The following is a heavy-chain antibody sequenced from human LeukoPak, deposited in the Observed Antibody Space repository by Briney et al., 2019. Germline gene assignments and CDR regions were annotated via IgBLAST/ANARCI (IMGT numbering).Heavy chain of an antibody. D-gene: IGHD3-10*01. CDR1: GFTFSSYA. J-gene: IGHJ6*03. Sequence: GGSLRLSCAASGFTFSSYAMSWVRQAPGKGLEWVSGISGSGGSTYYADSVKGRFTISRDNAKNSLYLQMNSLRAEDTAVYYCARDGYGSGSYSINYYYYMDVWGKGTTVTVSS. CDR2: ISGSGGST. V-gene: IGHV3-23*01. CDR3: ARDGYGSGSYSINYYYYMDV.